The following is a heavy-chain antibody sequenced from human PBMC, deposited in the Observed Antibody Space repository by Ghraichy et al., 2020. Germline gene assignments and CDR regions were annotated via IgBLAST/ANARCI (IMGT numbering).Heavy chain of an antibody. CDR2: ISSSSSYI. D-gene: IGHD1-20*01. J-gene: IGHJ4*02. Sequence: GGSLRLSCAASGFTFSSYSMNWVRQAPGKGLEWVSSISSSSSYIYYADSVKGRFTISRDNAKNSLYLQMNSLRAEDTAVYYCARWKSHITGTGNFDYWGQGTLVTVSS. CDR1: GFTFSSYS. CDR3: ARWKSHITGTGNFDY. V-gene: IGHV3-21*01.